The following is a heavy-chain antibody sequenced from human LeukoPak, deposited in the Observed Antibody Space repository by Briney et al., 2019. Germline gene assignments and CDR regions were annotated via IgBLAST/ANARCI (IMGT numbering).Heavy chain of an antibody. CDR3: ARLGDIVVVPAALDGQTYYMDV. J-gene: IGHJ6*03. Sequence: SETLSLTCAVYGGSFSGYYWSWIRQPPGKGLEWIGEINHSGRTNYNPSLKSRVTISVNTSKNQFSLKLSSVTAADTAVYYCARLGDIVVVPAALDGQTYYMDVWGKGTTVTVSS. CDR1: GGSFSGYY. V-gene: IGHV4-34*01. CDR2: INHSGRT. D-gene: IGHD2-2*01.